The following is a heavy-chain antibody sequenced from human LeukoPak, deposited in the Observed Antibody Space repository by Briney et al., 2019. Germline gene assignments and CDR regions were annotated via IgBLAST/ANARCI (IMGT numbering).Heavy chain of an antibody. V-gene: IGHV3-23*01. D-gene: IGHD2-2*01. CDR2: ISSSGGST. CDR3: AKHGCTSTGCYLNQ. Sequence: PGGSLRLSCAASGFTFSSYAMSWVRQAPGKGLEWVSTISSSGGSTYFAGSVKGRFTISRDNSKNTLYLQMNSLRAEDAAVYYCAKHGCTSTGCYLNQWGQGTLVTVSS. J-gene: IGHJ4*02. CDR1: GFTFSSYA.